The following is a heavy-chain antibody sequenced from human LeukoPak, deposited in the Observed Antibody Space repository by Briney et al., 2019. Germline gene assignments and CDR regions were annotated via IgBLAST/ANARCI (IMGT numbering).Heavy chain of an antibody. V-gene: IGHV3-11*01. Sequence: GGSLRLSCAASGFTFSDYYMTWIRQAPGKGLEWISYISSNGTAIYQPNSLKGRFTISRDNAKNSLYLQMNSLRAEDTAVYYCARDVGATTSAVFDIWGQGTMVTVSS. J-gene: IGHJ3*02. CDR2: ISSNGTAI. CDR1: GFTFSDYY. D-gene: IGHD1-26*01. CDR3: ARDVGATTSAVFDI.